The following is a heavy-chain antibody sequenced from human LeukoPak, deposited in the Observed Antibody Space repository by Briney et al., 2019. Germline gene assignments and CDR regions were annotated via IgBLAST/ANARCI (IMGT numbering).Heavy chain of an antibody. D-gene: IGHD1-20*01. CDR2: ISSNGGST. Sequence: GGSLRLSCAASGFTFSSYAMSWVRQAPGKGLEYVSAISSNGGSTYYANSVKGRFTISRDNSKNTLYLQMGSLRAEDMAVYYCARGLTGTDYWGQGTLVTVSS. V-gene: IGHV3-64*01. CDR1: GFTFSSYA. CDR3: ARGLTGTDY. J-gene: IGHJ4*02.